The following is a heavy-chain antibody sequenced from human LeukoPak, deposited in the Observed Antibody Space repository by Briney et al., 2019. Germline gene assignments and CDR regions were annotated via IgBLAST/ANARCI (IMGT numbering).Heavy chain of an antibody. D-gene: IGHD5-18*01. J-gene: IGHJ6*02. V-gene: IGHV1-69*04. CDR2: IIPILGIA. CDR3: ARGYSYGYRPREAYYYYGMDV. Sequence: SVKVSCKASGGTFSSYAISWVRQVPGQGFEWMGRIIPILGIANYAQKFQGRVTITADKSTSTAYMELSSLRSEDTAVYYCARGYSYGYRPREAYYYYGMDVWGQGTTVTVSS. CDR1: GGTFSSYA.